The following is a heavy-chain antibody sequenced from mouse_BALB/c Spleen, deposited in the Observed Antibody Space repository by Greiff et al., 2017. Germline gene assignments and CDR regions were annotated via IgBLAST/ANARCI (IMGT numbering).Heavy chain of an antibody. Sequence: QVTLKESGPGILQPSQTLSLTCSFSGFSLSTSGMGVGWIRQPSGKGLEWLAHIWWDDDKRYNPALKSRLTISKDTSSNQVFLKIASVDTADTATYYCARIYDYDVGDYAMDYWGQGTSVTVSS. D-gene: IGHD2-4*01. V-gene: IGHV8-8*01. J-gene: IGHJ4*01. CDR1: GFSLSTSGMG. CDR3: ARIYDYDVGDYAMDY. CDR2: IWWDDDK.